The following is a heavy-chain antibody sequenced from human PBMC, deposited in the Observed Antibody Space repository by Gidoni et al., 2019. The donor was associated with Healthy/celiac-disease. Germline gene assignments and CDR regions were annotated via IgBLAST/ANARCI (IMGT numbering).Heavy chain of an antibody. CDR1: GGTFSSYA. D-gene: IGHD2-2*01. Sequence: QVQLVQSGAEVKKPGSSVKVSCKASGGTFSSYAISWVRQAPGQGLEWMGGIIPILGIANYAQKFQGSVTSTADKSTSTAYMELSSLRSEDTAVYYCAITIVVVPAATFDYWGQGTLVTVSS. CDR3: AITIVVVPAATFDY. V-gene: IGHV1-69*10. CDR2: IIPILGIA. J-gene: IGHJ4*02.